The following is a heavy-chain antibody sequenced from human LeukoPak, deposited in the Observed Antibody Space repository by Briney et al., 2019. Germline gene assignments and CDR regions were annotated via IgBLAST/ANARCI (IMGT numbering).Heavy chain of an antibody. D-gene: IGHD6-19*01. J-gene: IGHJ4*02. V-gene: IGHV4-59*01. CDR3: ARVVSSGIEYYFDY. CDR2: IYYSGST. CDR1: GGSISSYY. Sequence: KPSETLSLTCTVSGGSISSYYWSWIRQPPGKGLEWNGYIYYSGSTNYNPSLKSRVTISVDTSKNQFSLKLSSVTAADTAVYYCARVVSSGIEYYFDYWGQGTLVTVSS.